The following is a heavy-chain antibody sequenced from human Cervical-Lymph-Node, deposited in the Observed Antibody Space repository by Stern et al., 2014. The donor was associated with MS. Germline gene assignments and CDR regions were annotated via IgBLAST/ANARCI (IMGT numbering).Heavy chain of an antibody. J-gene: IGHJ4*02. V-gene: IGHV3-30*01. Sequence: VQLVESGGGVVQPGRSLRLSCEASGFTFNSYALHWVRQTPGEGLEWVALISYDGRKEYYADSVRGRFTISRDTSKNTLFLQMNSLRPEYTAVYYCARDAYQKRRFGEALFFDYWGQGVLVTVSS. CDR3: ARDAYQKRRFGEALFFDY. CDR1: GFTFNSYA. D-gene: IGHD3-10*01. CDR2: ISYDGRKE.